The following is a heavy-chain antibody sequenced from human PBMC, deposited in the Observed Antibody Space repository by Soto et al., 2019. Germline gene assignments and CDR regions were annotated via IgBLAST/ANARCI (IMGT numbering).Heavy chain of an antibody. D-gene: IGHD3-10*01. V-gene: IGHV1-69*06. CDR2: IIPIFGTA. CDR1: GGTFSSYA. J-gene: IGHJ5*02. Sequence: SVKVSCKASGGTFSSYAISWVRQAPGQGLEWMGGIIPIFGTANYAQKFQGRVTITADKSTSTAYMELSSLRSEDTAVYYCARSITMVRGVSNWFDPWGQGTLVTVSA. CDR3: ARSITMVRGVSNWFDP.